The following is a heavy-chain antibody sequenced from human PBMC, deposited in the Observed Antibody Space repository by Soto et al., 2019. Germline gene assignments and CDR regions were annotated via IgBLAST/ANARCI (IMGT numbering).Heavy chain of an antibody. CDR1: GYSFTSYW. CDR3: ARQFNWNSPTGYFDY. V-gene: IGHV5-51*01. D-gene: IGHD1-7*01. CDR2: IYPGDSDT. J-gene: IGHJ4*02. Sequence: GESLKISFKGSGYSFTSYWIGWVRQMPGKGLEWMGIIYPGDSDTRYSPSFQGQVTISADKSISTAYLQWSSLKASDTAMYYCARQFNWNSPTGYFDYWGQGTLVTVSS.